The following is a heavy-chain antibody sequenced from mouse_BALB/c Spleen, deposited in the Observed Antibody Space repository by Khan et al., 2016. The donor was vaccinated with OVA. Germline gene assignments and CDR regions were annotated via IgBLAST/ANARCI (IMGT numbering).Heavy chain of an antibody. Sequence: QVQLQQSGPELVKPGASVKISCKASGYTFTYYYINWVKQKPGQGLEWIGWIYPGNDNTKYNEKFKDMATLTVDTSSNIAFMQLSGLTSEDTAVXFCARGGYYSNSLFDFWGQGTTLTVSS. J-gene: IGHJ2*01. D-gene: IGHD2-5*01. CDR3: ARGGYYSNSLFDF. CDR2: IYPGNDNT. V-gene: IGHV1-84*02. CDR1: GYTFTYYY.